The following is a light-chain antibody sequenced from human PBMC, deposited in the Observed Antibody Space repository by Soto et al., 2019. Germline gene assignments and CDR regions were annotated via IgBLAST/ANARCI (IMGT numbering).Light chain of an antibody. CDR3: QQGRNCPRT. CDR2: GVS. Sequence: DIDMTQSPASLSVSLGESATLSCRASQSISVHLGWFQKKPGQAPRLLIFGVSRLETGVPSRFSGSGSGTEFTLTISGLQSEDSAAYYCQQGRNCPRTFGQGTKVEI. V-gene: IGKV3-15*01. CDR1: QSISVH. J-gene: IGKJ1*01.